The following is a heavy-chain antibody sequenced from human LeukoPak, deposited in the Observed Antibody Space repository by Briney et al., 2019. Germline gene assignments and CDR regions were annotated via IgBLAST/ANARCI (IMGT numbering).Heavy chain of an antibody. CDR2: ISYDGSNK. CDR1: GFSFSSYW. J-gene: IGHJ4*02. D-gene: IGHD3-22*01. Sequence: GGSLRLSCAASGFSFSSYWMHWVRQAPGKGLEWVAVISYDGSNKYYADSVKGRFTISRDNSKNTLYLQMNSLRAEDTAVYYCARGNPRYYYDSSGFAPHFDYWGQGTLVTVSS. CDR3: ARGNPRYYYDSSGFAPHFDY. V-gene: IGHV3-30-3*01.